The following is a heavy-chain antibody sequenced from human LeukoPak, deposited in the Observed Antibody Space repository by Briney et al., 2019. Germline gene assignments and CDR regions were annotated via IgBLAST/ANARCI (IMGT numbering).Heavy chain of an antibody. Sequence: PSETLSLTCTVSGGSISSYYWSWIRQPPGKGLEWIGYIYYSGSTNYNPSLKSRVTISVDTSKNQFSLKLSSVTAADTAVYYCARGVVGYGDRNWFDPWGQGTLVTVSS. D-gene: IGHD4-17*01. CDR3: ARGVVGYGDRNWFDP. CDR2: IYYSGST. CDR1: GGSISSYY. V-gene: IGHV4-59*01. J-gene: IGHJ5*02.